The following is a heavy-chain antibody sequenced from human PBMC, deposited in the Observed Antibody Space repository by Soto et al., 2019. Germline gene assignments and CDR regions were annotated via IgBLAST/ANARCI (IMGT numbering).Heavy chain of an antibody. Sequence: QVQLQQWGAGLLKPSETLSLTCAVYGGSFSGYYWSWIRQPPGKGLEWIGEINHSGSTNYNPSLKSRVTISVDTSKNKFSLKLSSVTAADTAVYYCASGVVVPAAMPGWFDPWGQGTLVTVSS. J-gene: IGHJ5*02. CDR2: INHSGST. D-gene: IGHD2-2*01. CDR3: ASGVVVPAAMPGWFDP. V-gene: IGHV4-34*01. CDR1: GGSFSGYY.